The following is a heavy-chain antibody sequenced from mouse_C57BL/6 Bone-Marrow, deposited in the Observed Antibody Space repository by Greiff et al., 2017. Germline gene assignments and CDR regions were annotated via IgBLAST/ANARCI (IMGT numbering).Heavy chain of an antibody. D-gene: IGHD2-5*01. J-gene: IGHJ1*03. CDR3: ARPYYSNYWYFDV. CDR2: IYPGSGST. V-gene: IGHV1-55*01. CDR1: GYTFPSYW. Sequence: VQLQQPGAELVKPGASVKMSCKASGYTFPSYWITWVKQRPGQGLEWIGDIYPGSGSTNYNEKFKDKATLTVDTSSSTAYMQLSSLTSEDSAVYYGARPYYSNYWYFDVWGTGTTVTVSS.